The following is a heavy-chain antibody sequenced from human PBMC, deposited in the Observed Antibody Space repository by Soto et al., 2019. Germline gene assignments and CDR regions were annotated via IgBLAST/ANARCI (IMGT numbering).Heavy chain of an antibody. CDR1: GGSISSGNFS. V-gene: IGHV4-30-2*01. J-gene: IGHJ2*01. Sequence: SETLSLTCTVSGGSISSGNFSWSWIRQTPGKGLERIGYIFHSGATFYNSSLKTRVTISVDRPKNQFSLKLRSVSEADTAVYYCVRVKVGDLFRFNWFFDLWGRGTLVTVSS. CDR3: VRVKVGDLFRFNWFFDL. CDR2: IFHSGAT. D-gene: IGHD3-3*01.